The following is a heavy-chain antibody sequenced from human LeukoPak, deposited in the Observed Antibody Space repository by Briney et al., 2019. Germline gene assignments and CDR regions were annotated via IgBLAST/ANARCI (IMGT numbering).Heavy chain of an antibody. CDR1: GFTFSGHW. CDR3: TRGRYQLLGPNDY. J-gene: IGHJ4*02. D-gene: IGHD2-2*01. V-gene: IGHV3-7*01. CDR2: MNGDGSQI. Sequence: GGSLRLSCAASGFTFSGHWMSWVRQAPAKGLEWVAHMNGDGSQIYYMDFVKGRFTISRDNAKNSLYLQMNGLRDEDTAVYYCTRGRYQLLGPNDYWGQGSLVTVSS.